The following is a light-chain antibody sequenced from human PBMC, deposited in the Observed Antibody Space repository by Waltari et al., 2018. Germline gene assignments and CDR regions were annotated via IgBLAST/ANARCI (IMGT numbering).Light chain of an antibody. CDR3: QQTSSAPFT. CDR1: QPFVRY. V-gene: IGKV1-39*01. CDR2: AAS. Sequence: DIQMTQSPSSLSASVGDRITITCRASQPFVRYLNWYQQKPGKAPKLLIYAASTLQRGVPSRFSGSGSGTDFTLAINSVQPDDFATYFCQQTSSAPFTFGRGTRLDFK. J-gene: IGKJ5*01.